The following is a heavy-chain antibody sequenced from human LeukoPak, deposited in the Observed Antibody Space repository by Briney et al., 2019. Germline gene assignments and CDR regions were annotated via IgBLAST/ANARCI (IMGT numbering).Heavy chain of an antibody. CDR3: AKAGLVRGGALDS. V-gene: IGHV3-23*01. CDR1: GFTFSTYA. CDR2: ITGSGDGT. Sequence: PGGSLRLSCAASGFTFSTYAMTWVRQAPGKGLEWVSSITGSGDGTSAADSVTGRFSISRDNSKSTLYLQMNSLRVEDMAVYYCAKAGLVRGGALDSWGQGTLVTVSS. D-gene: IGHD4/OR15-4a*01. J-gene: IGHJ4*02.